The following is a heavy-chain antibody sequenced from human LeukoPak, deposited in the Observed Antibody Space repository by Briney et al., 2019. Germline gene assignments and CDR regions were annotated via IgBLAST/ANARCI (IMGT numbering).Heavy chain of an antibody. J-gene: IGHJ4*02. D-gene: IGHD2-15*01. Sequence: SETLSLTCTVSGDSISGYYWSRIRQPPGKGLEYIGYIYHSGTTNYSPSLKSRVTILVDTSKNQFSLKLSSVAAADTAVYYCARLPSGGGHFDFWGQGILVTVSS. CDR3: ARLPSGGGHFDF. CDR1: GDSISGYY. V-gene: IGHV4-59*08. CDR2: IYHSGTT.